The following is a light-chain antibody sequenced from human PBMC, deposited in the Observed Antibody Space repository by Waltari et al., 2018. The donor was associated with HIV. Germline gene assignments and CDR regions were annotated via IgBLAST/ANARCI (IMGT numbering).Light chain of an antibody. V-gene: IGLV1-47*01. J-gene: IGLJ1*01. Sequence: QPLPTQPPSPSGTLRQRATLSSPGCKPMVGRMPVSSFQQVPGPPPKLLIYRAYQRRSGLPDRFSGSKSGASASLTISGLRSEDEADYYCVAWDDSLSGYVFGTGTKVRVL. CDR1: KPMVGRMP. CDR3: VAWDDSLSGYV. CDR2: RAY.